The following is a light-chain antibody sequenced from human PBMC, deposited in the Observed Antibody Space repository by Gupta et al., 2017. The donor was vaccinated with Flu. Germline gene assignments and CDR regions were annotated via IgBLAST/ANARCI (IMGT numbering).Light chain of an antibody. CDR3: QQHNSNITFN. CDR1: QCIVSY. V-gene: IGKV1-9*01. CDR2: AAS. J-gene: IGKJ4*01. Sequence: PFLYASVGDRGTITCRARQCIVSYLVWYQQKQRKAPKGLIYAASTWQRGVASCFSGSGCGKDVTLTIIGRQQEDFAAYYCQQHNSNITFNFGGGTKVEIK.